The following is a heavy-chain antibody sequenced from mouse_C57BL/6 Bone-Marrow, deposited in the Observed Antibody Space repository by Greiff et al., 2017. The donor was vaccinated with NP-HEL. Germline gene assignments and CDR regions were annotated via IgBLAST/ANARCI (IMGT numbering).Heavy chain of an antibody. CDR1: GYTFTSYW. V-gene: IGHV1-7*01. J-gene: IGHJ2*01. D-gene: IGHD2-1*01. CDR2: INPSSGYT. CDR3: ARTRNGNLFEY. Sequence: QVQLQQSGAELVKPGASVKLSCKASGYTFTSYWMHWVKQRPGQGLEWIGYINPSSGYTKYNQKFKDKATLTADKSSSTAYMQLSSLTSEDSAVYYCARTRNGNLFEYWGQGTTLTVSS.